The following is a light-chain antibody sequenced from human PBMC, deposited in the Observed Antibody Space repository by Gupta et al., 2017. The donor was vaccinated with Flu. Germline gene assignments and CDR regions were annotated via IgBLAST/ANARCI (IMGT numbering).Light chain of an antibody. CDR3: QQYNNWPLT. Sequence: PATPSVSPGERATLSCRASQSVTSNLAWYQQKPGQGPRLLIYGASTRATTIPARFSGSGSETEFTLTISSLQSEDFAVYFCQQYNNWPLTFGGGTKVEIK. CDR2: GAS. CDR1: QSVTSN. J-gene: IGKJ4*01. V-gene: IGKV3-15*01.